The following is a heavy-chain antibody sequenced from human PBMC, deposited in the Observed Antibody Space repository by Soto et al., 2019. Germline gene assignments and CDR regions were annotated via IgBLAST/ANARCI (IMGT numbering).Heavy chain of an antibody. J-gene: IGHJ4*02. D-gene: IGHD2-21*01. CDR2: IGTGGDT. CDR3: ARGQEVGDHCFNS. Sequence: EVQLVESGGNLVQPGGSLRLSCEASGFTFSGFAMHWVRQPPGKGLEWVSTIGTGGDTYYAVSVKGRFTISRDNAKSSLSLRMDSLRAGDTAVYFCARGQEVGDHCFNSWGQGTQVTVSA. CDR1: GFTFSGFA. V-gene: IGHV3-13*01.